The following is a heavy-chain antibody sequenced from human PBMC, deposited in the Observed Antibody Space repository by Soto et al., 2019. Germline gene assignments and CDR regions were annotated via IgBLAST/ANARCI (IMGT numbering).Heavy chain of an antibody. V-gene: IGHV1-69*01. CDR3: ARAIVPRFNWFDP. D-gene: IGHD1-26*01. Sequence: QVQLVQSGAEVKKPGSSVTVSCKASAATFNNYAIAWVRQAPGQGLEWMGGIIPFFGSPKYSQKFQNRVTITVEESTSTSYMNLTGLRSDDTAVYYCARAIVPRFNWFDPWGQGTLVTVSS. CDR1: AATFNNYA. J-gene: IGHJ5*02. CDR2: IIPFFGSP.